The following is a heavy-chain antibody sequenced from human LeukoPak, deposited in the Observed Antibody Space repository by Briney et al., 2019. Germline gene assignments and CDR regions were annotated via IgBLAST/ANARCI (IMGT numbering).Heavy chain of an antibody. Sequence: PSDTLSLTCAVCGGPFSGYYWSWIRQPPGKGLEWIGEINHSGSTNYNPSLKSRVTISVDTSKNQCSLKLSSVTAADPAVYHCARGGIAAAGTFMFDYCGHGTLVTASS. CDR1: GGPFSGYY. CDR2: INHSGST. CDR3: ARGGIAAAGTFMFDY. D-gene: IGHD6-13*01. V-gene: IGHV4-34*01. J-gene: IGHJ4*01.